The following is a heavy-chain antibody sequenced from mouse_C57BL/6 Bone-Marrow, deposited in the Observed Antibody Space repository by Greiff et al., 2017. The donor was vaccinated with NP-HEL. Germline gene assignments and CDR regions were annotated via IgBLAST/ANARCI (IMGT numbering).Heavy chain of an antibody. CDR1: GFNIKDDY. J-gene: IGHJ2*01. V-gene: IGHV14-4*01. Sequence: VHVKQSGAELVRPGASVKLSCTASGFNIKDDYMHWVKQRPEQGLEWIGWIDPENGDTEYASKFQGKATITADTSSNTAYLQLSSLTSEDTAVYYCTRGITTVVALEDYWGQGTTLTVSS. CDR2: IDPENGDT. CDR3: TRGITTVVALEDY. D-gene: IGHD1-1*01.